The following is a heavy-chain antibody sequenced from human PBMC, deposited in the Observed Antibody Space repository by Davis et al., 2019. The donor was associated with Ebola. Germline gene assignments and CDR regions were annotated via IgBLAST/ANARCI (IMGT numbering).Heavy chain of an antibody. J-gene: IGHJ3*02. CDR1: GYTFTSYG. CDR2: ISAYNGNT. V-gene: IGHV1-18*01. CDR3: AIPLAAADPDAFDI. D-gene: IGHD6-13*01. Sequence: APVKVSCKASGYTFTSYGISWVRQAPGQGLEWMGWISAYNGNTNYAQKLQGRVTMTTDTSTSTAYMELRSLRSDDTAVYYCAIPLAAADPDAFDIWGQGTMVTVPS.